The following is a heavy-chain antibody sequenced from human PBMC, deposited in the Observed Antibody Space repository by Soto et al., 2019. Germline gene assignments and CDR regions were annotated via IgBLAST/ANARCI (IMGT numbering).Heavy chain of an antibody. CDR3: ARMADP. Sequence: SVKICCKAPVYPLTSYAINWVRQATGQGLEWMGWMNPNSGNTGYAQKFQGRVTMTRNTSISTAYMELSSLRSEDTAVYYCARMADPWGQGTLVTVSS. J-gene: IGHJ5*02. CDR1: VYPLTSYA. V-gene: IGHV1-8*01. CDR2: MNPNSGNT.